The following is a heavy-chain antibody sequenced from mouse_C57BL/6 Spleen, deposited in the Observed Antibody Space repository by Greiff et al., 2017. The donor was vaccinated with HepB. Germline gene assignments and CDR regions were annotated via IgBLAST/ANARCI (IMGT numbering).Heavy chain of an antibody. CDR1: GFNIKDYY. J-gene: IGHJ4*01. V-gene: IGHV14-2*01. CDR3: ALLHSSMDY. CDR2: IDPEDGAT. Sequence: EVKLVESGAELVKPGASVKLSCTASGFNIKDYYMHWVKQRTEQGLEWIGRIDPEDGATKYAPKFQGQATITADTSSNTAYLQLSSLTSEDTAVYYCALLHSSMDYWGQGTSVTVSS.